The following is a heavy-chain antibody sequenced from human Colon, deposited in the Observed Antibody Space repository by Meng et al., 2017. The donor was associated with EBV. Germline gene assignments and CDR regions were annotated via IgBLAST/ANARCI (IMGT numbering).Heavy chain of an antibody. CDR3: ARGKQDAWELLAY. Sequence: QVHVQGQGHGLVKPSGTLSLTCGVSGVSISSNIRWTWVRQPPGKGLEWIGDIDDSGSTNYNPSLNSRSSISLDKSKNHFSLKVNSVTAADTAVYYCARGKQDAWELLAYWGQGALVTVSS. CDR1: GVSISSNIR. J-gene: IGHJ4*02. D-gene: IGHD1-26*01. CDR2: IDDSGST. V-gene: IGHV4-4*02.